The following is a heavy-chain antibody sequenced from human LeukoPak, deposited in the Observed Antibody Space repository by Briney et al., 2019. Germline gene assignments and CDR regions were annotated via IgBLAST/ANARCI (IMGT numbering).Heavy chain of an antibody. J-gene: IGHJ4*02. CDR1: GYSISSGYY. CDR3: ARGSGYYPNDY. D-gene: IGHD3-22*01. V-gene: IGHV4-38-2*02. Sequence: SETLSLTCTVSGYSISSGYYWGWIRQPPGKGLEWIGSIYHSGSTYYNPSLKSRVTISVDTSKNQFSLKLSSVTAADTAVYYCARGSGYYPNDYWGQGTLVTVSS. CDR2: IYHSGST.